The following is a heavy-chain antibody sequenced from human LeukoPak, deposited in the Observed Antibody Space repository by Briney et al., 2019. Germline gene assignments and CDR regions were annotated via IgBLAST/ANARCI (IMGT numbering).Heavy chain of an antibody. D-gene: IGHD3-22*01. J-gene: IGHJ4*02. CDR3: AREYYYDSSGYYSTPREYFDY. Sequence: ASVKVSCKASGYTFTGDYMHWVRQAPGQGLEWMGWINPNSGGTNYAQKFQGRVTMTRDTSISTAYMELSRLRSDDTAVYYCAREYYYDSSGYYSTPREYFDYWGQGTLVTVSS. V-gene: IGHV1-2*02. CDR1: GYTFTGDY. CDR2: INPNSGGT.